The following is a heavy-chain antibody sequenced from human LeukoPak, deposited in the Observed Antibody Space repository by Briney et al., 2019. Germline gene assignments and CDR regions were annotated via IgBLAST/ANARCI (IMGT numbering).Heavy chain of an antibody. Sequence: GGPLRLFCAASGFTFNTYAMIWLPDAPEKALEGVSAITGSGYAILCGVPVKGRFDISRDNSNNTVNLNMNSLSSEDTAVYYCAKRGDCSGDNCYWYFDLWGRGTLVTVSS. CDR3: AKRGDCSGDNCYWYFDL. J-gene: IGHJ2*01. CDR2: ITGSGYAI. V-gene: IGHV3-23*01. D-gene: IGHD2-15*01. CDR1: GFTFNTYA.